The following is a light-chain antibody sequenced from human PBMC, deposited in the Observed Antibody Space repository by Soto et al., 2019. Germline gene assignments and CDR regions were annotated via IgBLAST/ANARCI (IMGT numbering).Light chain of an antibody. Sequence: ETVLTQSPATLSLSPGEGATLSCRASQGIGSTLAWYQHKPGQTPRLLIYDASNRATGIPARFSGSGSGTDFTLTISSLEPEDFAVYYCQQRSNWPLITFGQGTRLEIK. J-gene: IGKJ5*01. CDR3: QQRSNWPLIT. CDR2: DAS. V-gene: IGKV3-11*01. CDR1: QGIGST.